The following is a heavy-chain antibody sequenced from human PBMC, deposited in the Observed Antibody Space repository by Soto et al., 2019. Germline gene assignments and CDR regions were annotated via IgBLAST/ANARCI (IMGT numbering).Heavy chain of an antibody. V-gene: IGHV4-39*01. Sequence: QLRLQESGPGLVKPSETLSLTCTVSGGSIRSSTYYWGWIRQPPGKGLEWIGSIYYSGSTHYNPSLQGRVTMSVDTSTNQFSLKLNSVTAADTAVYYCTRHEGGAAAARPLDYRGQGTLVTVSS. D-gene: IGHD6-13*01. CDR2: IYYSGST. CDR1: GGSIRSSTYY. J-gene: IGHJ4*02. CDR3: TRHEGGAAAARPLDY.